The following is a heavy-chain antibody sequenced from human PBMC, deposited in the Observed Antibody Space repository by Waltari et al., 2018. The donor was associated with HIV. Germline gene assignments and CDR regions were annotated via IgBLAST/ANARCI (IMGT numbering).Heavy chain of an antibody. CDR3: ARDLAPMAFDD. D-gene: IGHD2-2*01. J-gene: IGHJ4*02. CDR2: IYYSGST. Sequence: QVQLQESGPGLVKPSETLSLTCTVSGGSISSYYWSWIRQPPGKGLGWIGYIYYSGSTNNNPSRKSRVTISVDTSKNQFSLKLSSVTAADTAVYYCARDLAPMAFDDWGQGTLVTVAS. V-gene: IGHV4-59*01. CDR1: GGSISSYY.